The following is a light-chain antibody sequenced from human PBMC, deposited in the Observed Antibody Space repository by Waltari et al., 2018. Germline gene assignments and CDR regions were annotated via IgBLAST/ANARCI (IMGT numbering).Light chain of an antibody. V-gene: IGLV2-14*01. J-gene: IGLJ2*01. Sequence: QSALTQPASVSGSPGQSITISCTGTSSDVGGYNYVSWYQQHPGKAPKLMIYDVSKRPVGVSNRFSGSKSGNTASLTISGLQAEDEADYYCSSYTSSSRVFGGGTKLTVL. CDR3: SSYTSSSRV. CDR1: SSDVGGYNY. CDR2: DVS.